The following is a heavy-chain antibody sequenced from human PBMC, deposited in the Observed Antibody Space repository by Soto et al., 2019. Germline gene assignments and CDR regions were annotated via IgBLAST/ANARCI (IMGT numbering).Heavy chain of an antibody. CDR3: ARHGHNIYGFDV. Sequence: QVQPQESGPGLVKPSDTLSLTCAVSCGSINSVNWWSWVRQSPGKGLEWIGEMHPVGRTNYNPSLQLRVTVSMDRARNQFSLGMSSVTAAYTAVYFCARHGHNIYGFDVWGRGTTVTVSS. V-gene: IGHV4-4*02. CDR1: CGSINSVNW. J-gene: IGHJ6*01. CDR2: MHPVGRT. D-gene: IGHD1-1*01.